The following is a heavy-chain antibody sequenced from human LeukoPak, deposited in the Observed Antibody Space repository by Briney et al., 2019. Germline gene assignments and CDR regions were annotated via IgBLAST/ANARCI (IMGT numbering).Heavy chain of an antibody. V-gene: IGHV3-66*01. CDR1: GFIVSSNY. CDR2: IYSGGST. Sequence: PGGSLRLSCAASGFIVSSNYMSWVRQAPGKGLEWVSVIYSGGSTYYADAVKGRFTISRDNAKNTLFLQMNSLRVEDTAVYYCANGDKFGYPNWGQGSLVTVSS. CDR3: ANGDKFGYPN. J-gene: IGHJ4*02. D-gene: IGHD5-18*01.